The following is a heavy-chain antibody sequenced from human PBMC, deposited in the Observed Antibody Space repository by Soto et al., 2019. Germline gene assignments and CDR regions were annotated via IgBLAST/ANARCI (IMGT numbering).Heavy chain of an antibody. CDR2: IKNKANSYTT. CDR3: PRVRLGSSSSSVY. J-gene: IGHJ4*02. Sequence: EVQLVESGGGLVQPEGSLRLSCAASGFTFSDHYMDWVRQAPGKGPEWVGRIKNKANSYTTESAAPGKGRFISSRDDSKNSVFLQMTRLKTDATAVYYCPRVRLGSSSSSVYWGQGILVTVSS. D-gene: IGHD6-13*01. CDR1: GFTFSDHY. V-gene: IGHV3-72*01.